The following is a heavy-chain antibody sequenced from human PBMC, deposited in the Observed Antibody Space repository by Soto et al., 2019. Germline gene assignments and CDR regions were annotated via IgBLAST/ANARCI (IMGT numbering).Heavy chain of an antibody. J-gene: IGHJ4*02. CDR1: GFSSSPFW. V-gene: IGHV3-7*04. D-gene: IGHD6-19*01. CDR3: TGGSGWLQKD. CDR2: IKQDGSEE. Sequence: EVQLVESGGGLVQPGGSLRLSCADSGFSSSPFWMTWVRQAPGKGLEWVALIKQDGSEELYVDSVKGRFTISRDNAKNSVYLQMDRLRGEDTAVYYCTGGSGWLQKDWGQGTLVTVSS.